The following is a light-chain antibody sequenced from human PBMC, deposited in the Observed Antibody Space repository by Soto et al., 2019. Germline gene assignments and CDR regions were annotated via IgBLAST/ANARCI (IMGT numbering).Light chain of an antibody. V-gene: IGKV3-20*01. CDR3: QQYGSSTTT. CDR2: GAS. CDR1: QSVSSSY. J-gene: IGKJ2*01. Sequence: EIVLTQSPGTLSLSPGDTVALSCRASQSVSSSYLAWYQQRPGQAPRLLIYGASSRATGIPDRFSGSGSETDFTLTISRLEPEDFAVYYCQQYGSSTTTFGQGNKREVK.